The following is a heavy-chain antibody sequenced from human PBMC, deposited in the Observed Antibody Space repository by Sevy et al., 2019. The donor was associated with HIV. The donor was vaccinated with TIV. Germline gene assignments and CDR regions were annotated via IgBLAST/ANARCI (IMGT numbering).Heavy chain of an antibody. V-gene: IGHV4-39*01. J-gene: IGHJ5*02. CDR2: VYYSGST. CDR1: GGSISSSSCY. Sequence: ETLSLTCTVSGGSISSSSCYWGWIRQPPGKGLEWIGSVYYSGSTYYNPSLKSRVTISVDTSKNQFSLKLSSVTAADTAVYYCARRHSIFSFDPWGQGTLVTVSS. D-gene: IGHD3-9*01. CDR3: ARRHSIFSFDP.